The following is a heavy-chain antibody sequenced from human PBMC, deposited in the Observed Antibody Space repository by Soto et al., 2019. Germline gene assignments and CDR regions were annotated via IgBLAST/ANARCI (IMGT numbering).Heavy chain of an antibody. CDR3: VSVGGWYLGY. V-gene: IGHV4-4*02. Sequence: QVQLQESGPGLVEPSGTLSLTCAVSGVSIRNRDWWSWVRQPPGKGLEWIAEISYTGRTHYNPSLKRRCTVSLYTAKCERSRSLCSVTAAGTAVYYCVSVGGWYLGYWCQGSLVTVSS. D-gene: IGHD6-19*01. CDR1: GVSIRNRDW. J-gene: IGHJ4*02. CDR2: ISYTGRT.